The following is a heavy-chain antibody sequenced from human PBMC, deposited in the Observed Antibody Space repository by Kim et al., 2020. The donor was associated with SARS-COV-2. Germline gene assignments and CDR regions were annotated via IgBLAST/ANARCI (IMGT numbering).Heavy chain of an antibody. J-gene: IGHJ4*02. CDR3: ARRSNYGGNWEYFDY. Sequence: PSLKSRVTISVDTSKNQFSLKLSSVTAADTAVYYCARRSNYGGNWEYFDYWGQGTLVTVSS. D-gene: IGHD4-17*01. V-gene: IGHV4-39*01.